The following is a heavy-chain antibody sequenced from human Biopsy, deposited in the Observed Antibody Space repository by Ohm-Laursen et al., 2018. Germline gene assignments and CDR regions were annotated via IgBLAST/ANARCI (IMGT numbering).Heavy chain of an antibody. J-gene: IGHJ4*02. CDR3: ALASFDY. V-gene: IGHV1-46*01. CDR1: GYTFTTYY. CDR2: INPGGNST. Sequence: GASVKVSCKVSGYTFTTYYIHWVRQAPGQGLEWMGIINPGGNSTAYTQNFQGRVTMTWDTSTTTVYMELSSLRSEDTAVCYCALASFDYWGQGTLVTVPS.